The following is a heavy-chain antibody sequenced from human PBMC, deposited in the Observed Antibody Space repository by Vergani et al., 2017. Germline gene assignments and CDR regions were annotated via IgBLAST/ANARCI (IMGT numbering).Heavy chain of an antibody. Sequence: EVQLLESGGGLVQPGGSLRLSCAASGFTFSSYAMSWVRQAPGKGLEWVSAIRGSGGSTYYADSVKGRFTISRDNSKNTLYLQMNSLRAEDPAVYYCAKNDLLRYFDWLLLFDYWGQGTLVTVSS. D-gene: IGHD3-9*01. V-gene: IGHV3-23*01. CDR2: IRGSGGST. J-gene: IGHJ4*02. CDR3: AKNDLLRYFDWLLLFDY. CDR1: GFTFSSYA.